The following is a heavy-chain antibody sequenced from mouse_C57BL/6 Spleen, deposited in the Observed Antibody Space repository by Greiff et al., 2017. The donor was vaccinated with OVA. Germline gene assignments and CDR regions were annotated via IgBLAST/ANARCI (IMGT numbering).Heavy chain of an antibody. D-gene: IGHD1-1*01. Sequence: QVQLKESGPGILQSSQTLSLTCSFSGFSLSTSGMGVSWIRQPSGKGLEWLAHIYWDDDKRYNPSLKRRLTISKDTSRNQVFLKITSVDTADTATYYCAYGSSPAWFAYWGQGTLVTVSA. CDR2: IYWDDDK. J-gene: IGHJ3*01. CDR3: AYGSSPAWFAY. CDR1: GFSLSTSGMG. V-gene: IGHV8-12*01.